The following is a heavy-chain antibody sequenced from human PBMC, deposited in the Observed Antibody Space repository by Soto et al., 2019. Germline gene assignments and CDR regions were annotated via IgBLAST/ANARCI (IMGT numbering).Heavy chain of an antibody. Sequence: QVQLVQSGAEVKKPGASVKVSCKVSGYTLTELFMHWVRQAPGKGLEWMGGFDPEDGETIYAQKFQGRVTMTEDTSTDTAYMELSSLRSEDTAVYYCATVPPIRDVVVPAAIPDYWGQGTLVTVSS. CDR3: ATVPPIRDVVVPAAIPDY. V-gene: IGHV1-24*01. J-gene: IGHJ4*02. CDR1: GYTLTELF. CDR2: FDPEDGET. D-gene: IGHD2-2*01.